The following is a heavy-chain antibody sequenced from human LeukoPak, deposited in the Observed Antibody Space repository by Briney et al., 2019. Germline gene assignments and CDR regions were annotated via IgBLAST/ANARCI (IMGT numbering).Heavy chain of an antibody. CDR2: INPSGGST. CDR1: GYTFTSYY. V-gene: IGHV1-46*03. CDR3: ARDYYGSGSYTSGSDY. D-gene: IGHD3-10*01. Sequence: ASVKVSCKASGYTFTSYYMHWVRQAPGQGLEWMGIINPSGGSTSYAQKFQGRATMTRDTSTSTVYMELSSLRSEDTAVYYCARDYYGSGSYTSGSDYWGQGTLVTVSS. J-gene: IGHJ4*02.